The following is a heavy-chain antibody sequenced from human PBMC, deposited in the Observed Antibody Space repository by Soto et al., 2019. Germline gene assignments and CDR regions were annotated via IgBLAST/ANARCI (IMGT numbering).Heavy chain of an antibody. CDR3: ARGMVRGVDY. Sequence: QVQLQQWGAGLLKPSETLSLTCAVYGGSFSGYYWSWIRQPPGKGLEWIGEINHSGSTNYNPPLKRRVTISVDTSKNQFSLKLSSVTAADTAVYYCARGMVRGVDYWGQGTLVTVSS. CDR1: GGSFSGYY. CDR2: INHSGST. J-gene: IGHJ4*02. D-gene: IGHD3-10*01. V-gene: IGHV4-34*01.